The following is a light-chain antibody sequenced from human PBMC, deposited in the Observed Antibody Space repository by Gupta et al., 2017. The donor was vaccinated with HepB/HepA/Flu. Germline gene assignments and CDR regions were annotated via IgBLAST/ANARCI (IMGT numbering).Light chain of an antibody. CDR1: QSVLYSSNNKNY. V-gene: IGKV4-1*01. Sequence: VMTQSPDSLAVSLGERATINCKSSQSVLYSSNNKNYLAWYQQKPGQPPKLLIYWASTRESGVPDRFSGSGSGTDFTLTISSLQAEDVAVYYCQQYYSTPFTFGQGTKLEIK. CDR2: WAS. J-gene: IGKJ2*01. CDR3: QQYYSTPFT.